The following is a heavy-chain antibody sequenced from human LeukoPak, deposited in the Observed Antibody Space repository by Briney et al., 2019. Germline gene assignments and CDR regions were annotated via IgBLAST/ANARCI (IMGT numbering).Heavy chain of an antibody. J-gene: IGHJ4*02. Sequence: GGSLRLSCAASGFTFDDYAMHWVRQAPGKGLEWVSGISWNSGSIGYADSVKGRFTVSRDNSKNSLYLQMNSLSPEDTALYYCAKGPRITWIDYWGQGTLVTVSS. CDR3: AKGPRITWIDY. CDR1: GFTFDDYA. D-gene: IGHD2/OR15-2a*01. V-gene: IGHV3-9*01. CDR2: ISWNSGSI.